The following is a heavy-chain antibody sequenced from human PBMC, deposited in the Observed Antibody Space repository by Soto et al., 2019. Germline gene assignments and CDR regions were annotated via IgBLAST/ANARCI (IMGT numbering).Heavy chain of an antibody. CDR2: IRSKAYGGTT. Sequence: GGSLRLSCTASGFTFGDYAMSWFRQAPGKGLEWVGFIRSKAYGGTTEYAASVKGRFTISRDDSKSIAYLQMNSLKTEDTAVYYCTRWTLLWFGELTFDYWGQGTLVTVSS. J-gene: IGHJ4*02. CDR3: TRWTLLWFGELTFDY. D-gene: IGHD3-10*01. CDR1: GFTFGDYA. V-gene: IGHV3-49*03.